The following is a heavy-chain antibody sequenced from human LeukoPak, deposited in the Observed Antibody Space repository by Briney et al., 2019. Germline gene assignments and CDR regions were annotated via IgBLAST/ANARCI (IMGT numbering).Heavy chain of an antibody. D-gene: IGHD3-10*01. CDR1: GFTFSSYR. J-gene: IGHJ2*01. Sequence: GGPLRLSCEASGFTFSSYRMNWVRQAPGKGLECVSSISSSSSYIHYADSVKGRFTISRDNAKNSLYLQMNSLRAEDTAVYYCAREELGRYFDLWGRGALLTVSS. CDR2: ISSSSSYI. V-gene: IGHV3-21*01. CDR3: AREELGRYFDL.